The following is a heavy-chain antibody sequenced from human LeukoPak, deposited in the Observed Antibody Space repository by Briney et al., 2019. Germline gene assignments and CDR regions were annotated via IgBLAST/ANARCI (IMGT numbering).Heavy chain of an antibody. CDR1: GFTFDDYA. V-gene: IGHV3-9*01. D-gene: IGHD2-15*01. CDR2: ITWNRDNI. J-gene: IGHJ3*02. Sequence: PGRSLRLSCTVSGFTFDDYAMHWVRHTPGKGLEWVAGITWNRDNIGYGDSVKGRFTISRDNVKNVLYLQMNSLRPEDTALYYCARDSLPSPEDSAFDIWGQGTMVTVSS. CDR3: ARDSLPSPEDSAFDI.